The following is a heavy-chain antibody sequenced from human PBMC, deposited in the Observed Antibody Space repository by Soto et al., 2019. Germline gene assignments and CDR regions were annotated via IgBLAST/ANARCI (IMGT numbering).Heavy chain of an antibody. CDR2: IWYDGSVK. V-gene: IGHV3-33*06. D-gene: IGHD6-19*01. CDR3: AKDRVSEHSSGWPQGH. CDR1: GFTFGTYG. J-gene: IGHJ4*02. Sequence: GGSLRLSCAASGFTFGTYGMHWVRQAPGKGLEWVAGIWYDGSVKTYADSVKGRFSISRDNSQNTVYLQMNTLRAEDTAVYYCAKDRVSEHSSGWPQGHWGQGTLVTV.